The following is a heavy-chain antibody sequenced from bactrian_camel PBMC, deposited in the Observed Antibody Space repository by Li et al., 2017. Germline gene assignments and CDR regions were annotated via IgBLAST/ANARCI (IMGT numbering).Heavy chain of an antibody. CDR2: ISTGDGST. J-gene: IGHJ4*01. Sequence: DVQLVESGGGSVQAGGSLRLSCAGSAYTSRRYCMAWFRRAPGKEREGVALISTGDGSTSYAGSVKGRFTISRDNAKDTLYLQMNSLKIEDTAVYYCALGSSRQATMTARGKGTQVTVS. V-gene: IGHV3S31*01. D-gene: IGHD3*01. CDR1: AYTSRRYC.